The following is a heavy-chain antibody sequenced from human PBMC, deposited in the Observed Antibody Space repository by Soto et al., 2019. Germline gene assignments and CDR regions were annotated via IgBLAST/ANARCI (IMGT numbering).Heavy chain of an antibody. CDR2: ISSNGGST. Sequence: GGSLRLSCSASGFTFSSYAMHWVRQAPGKGLEYVSAISSNGGSTYYADSVKGRFTISRDNSKNTLYLQMSSLRAEDTAVYYCVKDPYPSVLRYFDWLLYFDYWGQGTLVTVSS. J-gene: IGHJ4*02. CDR3: VKDPYPSVLRYFDWLLYFDY. D-gene: IGHD3-9*01. CDR1: GFTFSSYA. V-gene: IGHV3-64D*08.